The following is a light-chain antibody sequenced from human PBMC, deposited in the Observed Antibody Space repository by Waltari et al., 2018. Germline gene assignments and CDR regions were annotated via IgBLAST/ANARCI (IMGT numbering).Light chain of an antibody. CDR2: RSV. CDR1: SSKTGNHY. J-gene: IGLJ3*02. Sequence: QSVLTQSPSASGPPGQRVTISCPGSSSKTGNHYAAWHHQIPGTAPKLLIYRSVQRPSGVPARFSGSKSGTSASLAISGLRSEDEGDYYCVAWDDSLSGLWVFGGGTKLTVL. V-gene: IGLV1-47*01. CDR3: VAWDDSLSGLWV.